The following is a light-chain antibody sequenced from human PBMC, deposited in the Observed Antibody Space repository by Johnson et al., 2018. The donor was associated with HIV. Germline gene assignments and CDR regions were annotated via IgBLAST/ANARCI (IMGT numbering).Light chain of an antibody. J-gene: IGLJ1*01. CDR1: SSNIGNNY. CDR2: DNN. V-gene: IGLV1-51*01. CDR3: GTWDSSLTSYV. Sequence: QSVLTQPPSMSAAPGQRVTISCSGSSSNIGNNYVSWNQQVPGAAPKLLIYDNNRRPSGIPDRFSGSKSGTSATLGITGLQTGDEADYYCGTWDSSLTSYVFGAGTKVTVL.